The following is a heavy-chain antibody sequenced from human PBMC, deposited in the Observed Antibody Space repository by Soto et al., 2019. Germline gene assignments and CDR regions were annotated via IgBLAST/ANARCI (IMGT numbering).Heavy chain of an antibody. D-gene: IGHD1-26*01. CDR3: AREQYKWELHHPDAFDI. V-gene: IGHV1-69*13. Sequence: SVKVSCKASGGTFSSYAISWVRQAPGQGLEWMGGIIPVFGTANYAQKFQGRVTITADESTSTAYMELSSLRSEDTAVYYCAREQYKWELHHPDAFDIWGQGTMVTVSS. CDR1: GGTFSSYA. CDR2: IIPVFGTA. J-gene: IGHJ3*02.